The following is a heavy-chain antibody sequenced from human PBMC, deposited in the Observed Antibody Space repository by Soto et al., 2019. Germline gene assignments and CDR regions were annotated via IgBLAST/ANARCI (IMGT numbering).Heavy chain of an antibody. CDR3: ARSWDYGGNGDY. CDR2: MNPNSGNT. V-gene: IGHV1-8*01. CDR1: GYTYSSYD. D-gene: IGHD4-17*01. J-gene: IGHJ4*02. Sequence: ASVKVSCKASGYTYSSYDINWVRQATGQELEWMGWMNPNSGNTVYAQKFQGRVTMTRNTSISTAYLELSSLRSEDTAVYYCARSWDYGGNGDYWGQGTLVTVSS.